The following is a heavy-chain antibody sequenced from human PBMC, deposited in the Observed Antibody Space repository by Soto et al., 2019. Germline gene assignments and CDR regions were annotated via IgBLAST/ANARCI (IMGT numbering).Heavy chain of an antibody. D-gene: IGHD3-22*01. V-gene: IGHV3-33*01. CDR1: GFTFSTYV. J-gene: IGHJ5*02. CDR3: ARDSSHYYDA. Sequence: GGSLRLSCAASGFTFSTYVMHWVRQAPGKGLEWVAVIWYDGSNKYYADSVKGRFTISRDNSKNTLYLQMNSLRDDDTAVYYCARDSSHYYDAWGQGTLVTVSS. CDR2: IWYDGSNK.